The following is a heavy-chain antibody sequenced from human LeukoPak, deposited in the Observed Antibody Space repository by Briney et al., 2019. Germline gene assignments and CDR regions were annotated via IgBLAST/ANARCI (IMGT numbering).Heavy chain of an antibody. V-gene: IGHV3-23*01. J-gene: IGHJ4*02. Sequence: GGSLRLSCAASGFTFSSYAMSWVHQAPGKGPEWVSAISGSGGSTYYADSVKGRFTISRDNSKNTLYLQMNSLRAEDTAVYYCAKDLATVTPRGDFDYWGQGTLVTVSS. CDR1: GFTFSSYA. D-gene: IGHD4-17*01. CDR3: AKDLATVTPRGDFDY. CDR2: ISGSGGST.